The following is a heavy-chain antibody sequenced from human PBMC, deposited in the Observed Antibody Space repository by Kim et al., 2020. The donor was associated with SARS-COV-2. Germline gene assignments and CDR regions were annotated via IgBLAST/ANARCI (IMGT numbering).Heavy chain of an antibody. CDR2: ISWNSGTI. CDR3: AKDYSSGWYLNGMDV. J-gene: IGHJ6*02. CDR1: GFTFDDYA. V-gene: IGHV3-9*01. D-gene: IGHD6-19*01. Sequence: GGSLRLSCAASGFTFDDYAMHWVRQAPGKGLEWVSGISWNSGTIGYADSVQGRFTISRDNAKKSLYLQMNSLRAEDTALYYCAKDYSSGWYLNGMDVWG.